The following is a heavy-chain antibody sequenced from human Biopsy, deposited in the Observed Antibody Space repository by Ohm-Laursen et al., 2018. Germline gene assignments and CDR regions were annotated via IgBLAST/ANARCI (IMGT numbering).Heavy chain of an antibody. Sequence: SLRLSCAASGFPFSDYYMRWIRQAPGKGLEWVSYISSGGTTIYYADSVKGRFTISRDNAKNSLYLQMNSLRADDTAVYYCARDTRWSPYHMDAWGQGTTVTVSS. V-gene: IGHV3-11*01. CDR3: ARDTRWSPYHMDA. CDR2: ISSGGTTI. CDR1: GFPFSDYY. D-gene: IGHD4-23*01. J-gene: IGHJ6*02.